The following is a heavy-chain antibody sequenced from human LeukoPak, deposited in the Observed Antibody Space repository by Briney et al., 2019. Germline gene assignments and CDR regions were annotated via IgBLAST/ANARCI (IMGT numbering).Heavy chain of an antibody. Sequence: GASVKVSCKASGYTFTNYAITWVRQAPGQGPEWMGWISPYNGDRRDALKFQDRVTMTTDTSTTTAYMELRSLRSDDTAVYYCAGLRLGELSLGFDPWGQGTLVTVSS. J-gene: IGHJ5*02. CDR1: GYTFTNYA. CDR3: AGLRLGELSLGFDP. V-gene: IGHV1-18*01. D-gene: IGHD3-16*02. CDR2: ISPYNGDR.